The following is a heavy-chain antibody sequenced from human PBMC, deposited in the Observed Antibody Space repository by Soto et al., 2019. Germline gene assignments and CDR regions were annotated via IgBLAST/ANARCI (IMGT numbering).Heavy chain of an antibody. J-gene: IGHJ6*02. D-gene: IGHD2-2*01. Sequence: VQLLESGGGLVQPGGSLRLSCAASGFTFSSYAMSWVRQAPGKGLEWVSAISGSGGSTYYADSVKGRFTISRDNSKNTLYLQMNSLRAEDTAVYYCAKGDVVVVPAAMEPSNYYYGMDGWVQGTTVTVSS. CDR3: AKGDVVVVPAAMEPSNYYYGMDG. CDR2: ISGSGGST. CDR1: GFTFSSYA. V-gene: IGHV3-23*01.